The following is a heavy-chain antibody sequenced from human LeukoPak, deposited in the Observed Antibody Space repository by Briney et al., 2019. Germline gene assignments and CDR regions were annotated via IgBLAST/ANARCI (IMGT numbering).Heavy chain of an antibody. CDR3: ARRGGMITFGGVIVPYYFDY. Sequence: SETLSLTCAVYGGSFSGYYWNWIHQPPGKGLEWIGEINHSRSTNYNPSLKNRVTISVDTSKNQFSLKLSSVTAADTAVYYCARRGGMITFGGVIVPYYFDYWGQGTLVTVSS. J-gene: IGHJ4*02. D-gene: IGHD3-16*02. CDR2: INHSRST. CDR1: GGSFSGYY. V-gene: IGHV4-34*01.